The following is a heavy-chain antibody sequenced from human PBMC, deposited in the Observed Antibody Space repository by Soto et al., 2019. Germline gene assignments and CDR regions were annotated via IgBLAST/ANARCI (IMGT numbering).Heavy chain of an antibody. Sequence: QVQLVQSGAEVKEPGASVKLSCKTSGYTFINYYIHWVRQAPGQGLEWMGIVNPTSGSTKYAQKFQGTVSLAVDTSTSEVYMELFSLRCDDTAFYFGARDLAAGDYWGQGTLVIVSS. V-gene: IGHV1-46*01. CDR1: GYTFINYY. CDR3: ARDLAAGDY. D-gene: IGHD6-13*01. J-gene: IGHJ4*02. CDR2: VNPTSGST.